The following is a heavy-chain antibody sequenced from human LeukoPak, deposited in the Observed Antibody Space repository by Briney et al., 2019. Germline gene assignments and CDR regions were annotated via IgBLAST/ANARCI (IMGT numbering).Heavy chain of an antibody. CDR1: GFDFSSNW. CDR3: ALSGYYSVN. V-gene: IGHV3-74*01. D-gene: IGHD3-3*01. J-gene: IGHJ4*02. CDR2: IKGDGIST. Sequence: LAGGSLRLSCAASGFDFSSNWMHWVRHAPGQGLVWVSRIKGDGISTNYADSVKGRFTISRDNSKNTLYLQIDSLRAEDTAVYYCALSGYYSVNWGQGTLVTVSS.